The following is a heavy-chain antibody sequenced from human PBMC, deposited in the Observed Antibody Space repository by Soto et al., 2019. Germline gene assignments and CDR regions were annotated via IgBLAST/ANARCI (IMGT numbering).Heavy chain of an antibody. CDR3: ARSYYDFWTGLTYNWFDP. Sequence: EVQLVQSGAEVKKPGESLKISCKGSGYSFTSYWIGWVRQMPGKGLEWMGIIYPGDSDTRYSPSFQGQVTISADKSISTAYLQWSSLKASDTAMYYCARSYYDFWTGLTYNWFDPWGQGTLVTVSS. CDR1: GYSFTSYW. D-gene: IGHD3-3*01. CDR2: IYPGDSDT. V-gene: IGHV5-51*01. J-gene: IGHJ5*02.